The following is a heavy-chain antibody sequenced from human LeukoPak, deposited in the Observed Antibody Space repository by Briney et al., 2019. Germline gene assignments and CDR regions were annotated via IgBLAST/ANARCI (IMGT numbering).Heavy chain of an antibody. V-gene: IGHV1-46*01. D-gene: IGHD6-13*01. CDR1: GYTFTSYY. Sequence: ASVKVSCKASGYTFTSYYMHWVRQAPGQGLEWMGIINPSGGSTSYAQKFQGRVSMTRDTSISTAYMELSSLRSDDTAVYFCARRPSSGCFDYWGQGSLVTVSS. CDR3: ARRPSSGCFDY. J-gene: IGHJ4*02. CDR2: INPSGGST.